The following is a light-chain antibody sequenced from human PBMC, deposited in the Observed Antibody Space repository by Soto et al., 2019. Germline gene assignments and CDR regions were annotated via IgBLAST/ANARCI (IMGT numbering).Light chain of an antibody. V-gene: IGKV3-20*01. Sequence: EIVLTQSPGTLSLSPGERATLSCRASQSVSSNYLAWYQQKPGQAPRLLIYGASSRATGIPDRFSGSGSGTDFTLTISRLEPEDFAVYYCQQYGSSPLTFGGGTKVEGK. CDR2: GAS. J-gene: IGKJ4*01. CDR3: QQYGSSPLT. CDR1: QSVSSNY.